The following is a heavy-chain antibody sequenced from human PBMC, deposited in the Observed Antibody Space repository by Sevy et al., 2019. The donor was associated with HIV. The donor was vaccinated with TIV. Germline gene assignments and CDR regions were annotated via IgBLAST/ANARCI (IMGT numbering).Heavy chain of an antibody. CDR1: GGSFSGYY. CDR2: ITHSENT. CDR3: ARGRYDKYVWGSYRPTYFDY. V-gene: IGHV4-34*01. Sequence: SETLSLTCAVYGGSFSGYYWTFFRQPPGKGLEWIGEITHSENTNSNPSLKSRVTISVDTSKKQFSLKLTSVTAADTAGYFCARGRYDKYVWGSYRPTYFDYWGQGSLVTVS. J-gene: IGHJ4*02. D-gene: IGHD3-16*02.